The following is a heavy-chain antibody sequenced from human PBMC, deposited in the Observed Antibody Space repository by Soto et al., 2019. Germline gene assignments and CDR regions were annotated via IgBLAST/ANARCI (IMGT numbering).Heavy chain of an antibody. CDR3: ARVRREGVAAIYYYHYYMDV. Sequence: EVQLLESGGGLVKPGGSLRLSCAASGFTFSSYIMNWVRQAPGKGLEWVSSISSSSSYIYYADSVKGRFTISRDNDKKSLAQQMNSLRAEDTAVYYCARVRREGVAAIYYYHYYMDVWGKGTTGTGSS. CDR2: ISSSSSYI. CDR1: GFTFSSYI. V-gene: IGHV3-21*01. J-gene: IGHJ6*03. D-gene: IGHD2-15*01.